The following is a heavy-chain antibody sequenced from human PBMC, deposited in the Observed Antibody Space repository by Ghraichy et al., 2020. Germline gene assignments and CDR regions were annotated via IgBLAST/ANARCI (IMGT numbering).Heavy chain of an antibody. J-gene: IGHJ4*02. CDR2: IYSGGST. CDR1: GFTVSSNY. D-gene: IGHD6-19*01. CDR3: ARAEFHSGWHTPSGY. Sequence: GGSLRLSCAASGFTVSSNYMSWVRQAPGKGLEWVSVIYSGGSTYYADSVKGRFTISRDNSKNTLYLQMNSLRAEDTAVYYCARAEFHSGWHTPSGYWGQGTLVTVSS. V-gene: IGHV3-53*01.